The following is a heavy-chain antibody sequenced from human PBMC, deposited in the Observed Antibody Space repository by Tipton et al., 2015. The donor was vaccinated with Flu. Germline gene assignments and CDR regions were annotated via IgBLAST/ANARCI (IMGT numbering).Heavy chain of an antibody. Sequence: SLRLSCAASGFSVSFSYMAWVRQAPGKGLEWVSFLYSGDTTAYAASVKGRFTISRDNSKNSLYLQMNSLRAEDTAVYYCARDHPPSITVLGEITDYFGMDVWGQGTTVTVSS. CDR3: ARDHPPSITVLGEITDYFGMDV. V-gene: IGHV3-53*01. CDR2: LYSGDTT. J-gene: IGHJ6*02. D-gene: IGHD3-3*01. CDR1: GFSVSFSY.